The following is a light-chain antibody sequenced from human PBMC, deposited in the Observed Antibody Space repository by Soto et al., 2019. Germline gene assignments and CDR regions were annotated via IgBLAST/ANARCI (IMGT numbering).Light chain of an antibody. CDR2: DVH. CDR3: CSFAGDPYV. V-gene: IGLV2-11*01. CDR1: SSDVGGYDY. Sequence: QSALTQPRSVSASPGQSVAISCTGTSSDVGGYDYVSWYQQHPGKAPKLMIYDVHKRPSGVPDRFSGSKSGNTASLTISGLQAYFEADYYCCSFAGDPYVFGTGTKVTVL. J-gene: IGLJ1*01.